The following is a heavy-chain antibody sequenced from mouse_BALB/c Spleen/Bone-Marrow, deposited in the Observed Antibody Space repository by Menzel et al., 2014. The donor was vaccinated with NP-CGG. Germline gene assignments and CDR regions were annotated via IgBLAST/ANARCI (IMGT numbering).Heavy chain of an antibody. V-gene: IGHV3-2*02. D-gene: IGHD1-1*01. CDR1: GYSITSDYA. CDR2: ISYSGST. Sequence: EVQLQESGPGLVKPSQSLSLTCTVTGYSITSDYAWNWIQQFPGNKLEWMGYISYSGSTSYNPSLKSRISLTRDTSKNQFFLQLNSVTTEDTATYYCARNAYYYGNREFPYWGQGTLVTVSA. J-gene: IGHJ3*01. CDR3: ARNAYYYGNREFPY.